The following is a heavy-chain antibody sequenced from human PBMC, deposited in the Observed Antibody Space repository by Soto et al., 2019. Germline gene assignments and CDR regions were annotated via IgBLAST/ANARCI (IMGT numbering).Heavy chain of an antibody. CDR1: GGSVSSNTSY. V-gene: IGHV4-61*01. D-gene: IGHD3-10*01. CDR2: IYYSGNT. J-gene: IGHJ4*02. CDR3: ARARITMIRGVMEFFDY. Sequence: SETLSLTCTVSGGSVSSNTSYWSWIRQPPGKGLEYIGYIYYSGNTNYNPSLKSRVTISVDTSKNQFSLKLNSVTAADTAVYYCARARITMIRGVMEFFDYWGQGILVTVSS.